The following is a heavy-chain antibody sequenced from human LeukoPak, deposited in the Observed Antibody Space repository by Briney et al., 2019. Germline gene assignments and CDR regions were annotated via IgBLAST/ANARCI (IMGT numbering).Heavy chain of an antibody. J-gene: IGHJ4*02. D-gene: IGHD6-13*01. CDR2: ISGSGGST. CDR1: GFTFSSYA. V-gene: IGHV3-23*01. Sequence: GGSLRLSCAASGFTFSSYAMSWVRQAPGKGLEWVSAISGSGGSTYYADSVKGRFTISRDNAKNSLYLQMNSLRAEDTAVYYCARDLRYSSSWYLSPFDYWGQGTLVTVSS. CDR3: ARDLRYSSSWYLSPFDY.